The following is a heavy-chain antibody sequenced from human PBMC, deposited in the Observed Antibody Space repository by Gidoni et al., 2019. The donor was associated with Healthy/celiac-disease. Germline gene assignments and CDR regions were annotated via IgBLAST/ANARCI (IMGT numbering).Heavy chain of an antibody. CDR1: GYSFSNYW. J-gene: IGHJ5*02. Sequence: EVQLVQSDAEVKKPGESLKISCKGSGYSFSNYWIGWVRQMPGKGLEWMGIIYPGDSDTRYSPSFQGQVTISADKSISTAYLQWSSLKASDTAMYYCARHGRSGNHYRWFDPWGQGTLVTVSS. V-gene: IGHV5-51*01. CDR2: IYPGDSDT. CDR3: ARHGRSGNHYRWFDP. D-gene: IGHD1-26*01.